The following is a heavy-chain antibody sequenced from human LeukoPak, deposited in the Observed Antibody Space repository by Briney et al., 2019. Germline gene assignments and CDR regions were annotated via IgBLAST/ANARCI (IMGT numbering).Heavy chain of an antibody. Sequence: WIRQPPGKGLEWVGRMKTKTDSGTTDYAAPVKGRFTISRDDSRNMVYLQMNSLKTEDTAVYYCTTDGFGQWMVRYWGQGTLVTVSS. J-gene: IGHJ1*01. CDR2: MKTKTDSGTT. CDR3: TTDGFGQWMVRY. D-gene: IGHD6-19*01. V-gene: IGHV3-15*01.